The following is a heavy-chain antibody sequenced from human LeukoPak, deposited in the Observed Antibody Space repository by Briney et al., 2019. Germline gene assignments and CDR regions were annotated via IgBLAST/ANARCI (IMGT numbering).Heavy chain of an antibody. J-gene: IGHJ4*02. D-gene: IGHD1-26*01. CDR3: ARSGRSPTGLSLI. CDR2: MNPSSGNT. CDR1: GYTFTSYD. Sequence: ASVKVSCKASGYTFTSYDINWVRQATGQGLEWMGWMNPSSGNTGYAQKFQGRVTMTRNTSISTAYMELSSLRSEDTAVYYCARSGRSPTGLSLIWGQGTLVTVSS. V-gene: IGHV1-8*01.